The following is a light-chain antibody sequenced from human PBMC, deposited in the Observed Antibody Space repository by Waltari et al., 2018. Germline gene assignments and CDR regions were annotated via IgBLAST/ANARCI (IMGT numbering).Light chain of an antibody. V-gene: IGLV3-25*03. CDR2: QDT. Sequence: SFELTQPPSVSVSPGQTARITCSGDALPNQNTYWYQQKPGQAPLLLIFQDTERPSGIPDRCSGSTSGTTVMLTISGVRAEDEADYYCQSAASSGLSVVFGGGTKLTVL. CDR1: ALPNQN. J-gene: IGLJ2*01. CDR3: QSAASSGLSVV.